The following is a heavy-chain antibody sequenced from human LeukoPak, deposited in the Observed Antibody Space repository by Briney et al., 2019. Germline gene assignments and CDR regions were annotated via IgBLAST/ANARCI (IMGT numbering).Heavy chain of an antibody. CDR2: IYHSGSI. Sequence: SETLSLTCTVSSGSISSSTYYWGWIRQPPGKGLEWIGSIYHSGSIYYNPSLKSRVTISVDTSKKQFSLKLSSVTAADTAVYYCARQVFGVVIYYFDYWGQGTLVTVSS. V-gene: IGHV4-39*01. CDR1: SGSISSSTYY. D-gene: IGHD3-3*01. CDR3: ARQVFGVVIYYFDY. J-gene: IGHJ4*02.